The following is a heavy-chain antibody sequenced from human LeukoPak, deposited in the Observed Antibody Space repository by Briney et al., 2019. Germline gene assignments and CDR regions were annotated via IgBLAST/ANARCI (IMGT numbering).Heavy chain of an antibody. J-gene: IGHJ3*02. V-gene: IGHV5-51*01. CDR1: GYSFSMYW. CDR3: GRIRGYDFWSRGAFDI. CDR2: IYPGDSQT. Sequence: GESLKISCKGSGYSFSMYWTGWVRQVPGKGLECMGIIYPGDSQTAYSPSFQGQVTISADKSINTAYLQWRSLEASDTAMYYCGRIRGYDFWSRGAFDIWGQGTMVTVSS. D-gene: IGHD3-3*01.